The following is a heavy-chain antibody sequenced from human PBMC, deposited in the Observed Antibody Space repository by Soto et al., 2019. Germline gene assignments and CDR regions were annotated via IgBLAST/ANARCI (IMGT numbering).Heavy chain of an antibody. Sequence: GASVKVSCKASGGTFSSYAISWVRQAPGQGLEWMGGIIPIFGKANYAQKFQGRVTITADESTSTAYMELSSLRSEDTAVYYCARSPGNYYYYGMDVWGQGTTVTDSS. CDR3: ARSPGNYYYYGMDV. V-gene: IGHV1-69*13. J-gene: IGHJ6*02. CDR1: GGTFSSYA. CDR2: IIPIFGKA.